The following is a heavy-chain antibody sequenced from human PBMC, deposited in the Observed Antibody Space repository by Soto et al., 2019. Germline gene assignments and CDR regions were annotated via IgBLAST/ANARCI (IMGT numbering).Heavy chain of an antibody. D-gene: IGHD6-19*01. CDR1: GFTFGGSA. V-gene: IGHV3-73*01. CDR2: IRSKTNSYAT. J-gene: IGHJ4*02. Sequence: PGGSLRLSCGASGFTFGGSAMHWVRQASGKGLEWVGHIRSKTNSYATAYAESVKGRFTISRDDSMNTAYLQMNSLKTEDTAVYFCTRQTDAVQWLVVPTDYNFDYWGQGTLVTVSS. CDR3: TRQTDAVQWLVVPTDYNFDY.